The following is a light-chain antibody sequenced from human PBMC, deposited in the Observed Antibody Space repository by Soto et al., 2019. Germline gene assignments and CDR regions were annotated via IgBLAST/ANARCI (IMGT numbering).Light chain of an antibody. CDR3: QHHQT. Sequence: IQLTQSPSSLSASVGDRVTITCRARRSLGNWLAWLQQKPGKAPQLLIYDASSLESGVPSRFSGSGSGTEFTLTISSQQAEDFATYYCQHHQTFGQGTKVDIK. J-gene: IGKJ1*01. CDR2: DAS. V-gene: IGKV1-5*01. CDR1: RSLGNW.